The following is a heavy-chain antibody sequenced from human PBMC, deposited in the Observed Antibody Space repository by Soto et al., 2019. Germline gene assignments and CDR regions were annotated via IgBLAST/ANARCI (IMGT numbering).Heavy chain of an antibody. CDR3: ARENGGYTTYEVDS. Sequence: QVQLQESGPGLVKPSETLSLSCTVSGGSISGYYWSWIRQPAWKGLEWIGYIYSTGSTTYNPSLKTRVTISIDTSQSRFSLKVTSVTAADTAVYYCARENGGYTTYEVDSWGQGTLVTVSS. J-gene: IGHJ4*02. CDR1: GGSISGYY. CDR2: IYSTGST. V-gene: IGHV4-59*01. D-gene: IGHD5-12*01.